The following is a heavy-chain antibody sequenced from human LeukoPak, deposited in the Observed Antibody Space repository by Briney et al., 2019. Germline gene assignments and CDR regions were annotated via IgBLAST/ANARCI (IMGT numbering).Heavy chain of an antibody. V-gene: IGHV3-11*06. CDR3: ERGDYSSTSCYVYYYYYGMVV. J-gene: IGHJ6*02. Sequence: GGSLRLSCAASGFTFSDYYMSWIRQAPGKGLEWVSYISSSSSYTNYADSVKGRFTISRDNAKNSLYLQMNSLRAEDTAVYYCERGDYSSTSCYVYYYYYGMVVWGQGTTVTVSS. CDR1: GFTFSDYY. CDR2: ISSSSSYT. D-gene: IGHD2-2*01.